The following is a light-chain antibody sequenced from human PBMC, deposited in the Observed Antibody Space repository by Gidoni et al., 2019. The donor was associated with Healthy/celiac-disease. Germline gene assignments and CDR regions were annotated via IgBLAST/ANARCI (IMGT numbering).Light chain of an antibody. CDR1: QSVLYSSNNKNY. J-gene: IGKJ2*01. V-gene: IGKV4-1*01. CDR3: QQYYSTPYT. CDR2: WAS. Sequence: DIVMPQSPESLAVSLGERATINCKSSQSVLYSSNNKNYLAWYQQKPGQPPKLLIYWASTRESGVPDRFSGSGSGTDFTLTISSLQAEDVAVYYCQQYYSTPYTFGQGTKLEIK.